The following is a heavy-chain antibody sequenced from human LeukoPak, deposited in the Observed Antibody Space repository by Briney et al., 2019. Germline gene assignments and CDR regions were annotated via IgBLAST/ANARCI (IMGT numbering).Heavy chain of an antibody. CDR1: DVSISDYY. V-gene: IGHV4-4*08. CDR2: IYHTGDS. J-gene: IGHJ3*02. D-gene: IGHD3-16*01. Sequence: MSSETLSLTCAVSDVSISDYYWSWIRQPPGKGLEWIGYIYHTGDSNQNPSLKGRVTVTLDTPKNQVSLKVTSVTAADTAVYYCARGTEPTYDYVWGSYNFGGAFDIWGQGTMVTVSS. CDR3: ARGTEPTYDYVWGSYNFGGAFDI.